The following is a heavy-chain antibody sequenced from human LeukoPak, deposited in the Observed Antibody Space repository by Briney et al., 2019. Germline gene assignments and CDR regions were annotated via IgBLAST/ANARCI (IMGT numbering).Heavy chain of an antibody. CDR3: AKAVWFGEFDYYFFGLDV. D-gene: IGHD3-10*01. J-gene: IGHJ6*02. CDR1: GFTFSSYA. V-gene: IGHV3-23*01. Sequence: GSLRLSCAAFGFTFSSYAMGWVRQAPGKGLEWVSAISGSGGDTYYADSVKGQFTFSRDNSKNTLYLQMNSLRPEDTALYYCAKAVWFGEFDYYFFGLDVWGQGTTVTVSS. CDR2: ISGSGGDT.